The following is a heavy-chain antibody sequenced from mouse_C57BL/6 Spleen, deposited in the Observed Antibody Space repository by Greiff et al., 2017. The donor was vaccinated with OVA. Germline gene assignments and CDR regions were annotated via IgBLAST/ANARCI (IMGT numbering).Heavy chain of an antibody. CDR3: ARRRNDGYAMDY. CDR2: ISSGGSYT. V-gene: IGHV5-6*02. Sequence: EVKLMESGGDLVKPGGSLKLSCAASGFTFSSYGMSWVRQTPDKRLEWVATISSGGSYTYYPDSVKGRFTISRDNAKNTLYLQMSSLKSEDTAMYYCARRRNDGYAMDYWGQGTSVTVSS. CDR1: GFTFSSYG. D-gene: IGHD2-3*01. J-gene: IGHJ4*01.